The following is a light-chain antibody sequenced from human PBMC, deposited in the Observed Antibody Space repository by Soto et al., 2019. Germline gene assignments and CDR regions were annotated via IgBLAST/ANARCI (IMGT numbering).Light chain of an antibody. V-gene: IGKV3-20*01. CDR3: QQYGSSLIT. Sequence: VLPQSPGTLSLSPGERAPLSCRASQSVSSSYLAWYQQKPGQAPRLLIYGASSRATGIPDRFSGSGSGTDFTLTISRLEPEDFAVYYCQQYGSSLITFGQGTRLEIK. CDR1: QSVSSSY. CDR2: GAS. J-gene: IGKJ5*01.